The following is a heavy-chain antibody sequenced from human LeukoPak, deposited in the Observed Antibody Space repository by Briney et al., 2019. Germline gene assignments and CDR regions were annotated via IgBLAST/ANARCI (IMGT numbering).Heavy chain of an antibody. D-gene: IGHD6-13*01. Sequence: PSETLSLTCTVSGGSISSYYWSWIRQPAGKGLEWIGRIYTSGSTNYNPSLKSRVTMSVDTSKNQFSLQLSSVTAADTAVYYCARGEYSSSWYGAAFDIWGQGTMVTVSS. CDR1: GGSISSYY. CDR3: ARGEYSSSWYGAAFDI. J-gene: IGHJ3*02. V-gene: IGHV4-4*07. CDR2: IYTSGST.